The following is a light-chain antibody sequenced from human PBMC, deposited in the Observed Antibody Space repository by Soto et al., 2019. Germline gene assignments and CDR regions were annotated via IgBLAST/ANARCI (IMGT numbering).Light chain of an antibody. Sequence: EIVMSQSPATLCVSPGERATLSSRASQSVSSNLALYQQKPGQAPRLLIYGSSTRATGIPARFSGSGSGTEFTLTISSLHSEDLAVYYWQQYDNWWTFGQGTKVDIK. V-gene: IGKV3-15*01. J-gene: IGKJ1*01. CDR1: QSVSSN. CDR2: GSS. CDR3: QQYDNWWT.